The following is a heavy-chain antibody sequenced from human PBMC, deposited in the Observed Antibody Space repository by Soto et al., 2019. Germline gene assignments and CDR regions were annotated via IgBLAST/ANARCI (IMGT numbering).Heavy chain of an antibody. D-gene: IGHD2-15*01. CDR2: INTGNGDS. J-gene: IGHJ5*02. CDR3: ARGIATGQLDP. V-gene: IGHV1-3*04. Sequence: ASVKVSCKTSGYVFTSFAIHWMRQAPGQGPEWMGWINTGNGDSKYSEKFQDRVTITRDTSATTAYMELSGLRSEDTAVYYCARGIATGQLDPWGQGTLVTVSS. CDR1: GYVFTSFA.